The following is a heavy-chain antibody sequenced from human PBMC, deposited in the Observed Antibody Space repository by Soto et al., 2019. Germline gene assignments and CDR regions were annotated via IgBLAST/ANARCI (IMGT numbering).Heavy chain of an antibody. D-gene: IGHD3-22*01. CDR1: GGTFSSYA. CDR2: IIPIFGTA. Sequence: SVKVSCKASGGTFSSYAISWVRQAPGQGLEWMGGIIPIFGTANYAQKFQGRVTITADKSTSTAYMELSSLRSEDTAVYYCARLYYYDSSGYWVWDAFDIWGQGTMVTVSS. V-gene: IGHV1-69*06. CDR3: ARLYYYDSSGYWVWDAFDI. J-gene: IGHJ3*02.